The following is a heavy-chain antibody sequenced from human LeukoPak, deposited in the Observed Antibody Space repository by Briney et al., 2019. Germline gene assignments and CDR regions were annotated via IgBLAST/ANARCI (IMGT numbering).Heavy chain of an antibody. V-gene: IGHV5-51*01. CDR2: IYPGDSDT. Sequence: GESLKISCQASGYSFTDYWIGWVRQVPGEGLEWMGIIYPGDSDTRYNPSFQGQVTISADKSIRTAYLQWSSLKASGTAMYYCARSDQLRWFGEARRPYYYGMDVWGQGTAVTVSS. D-gene: IGHD3-10*01. CDR1: GYSFTDYW. J-gene: IGHJ6*02. CDR3: ARSDQLRWFGEARRPYYYGMDV.